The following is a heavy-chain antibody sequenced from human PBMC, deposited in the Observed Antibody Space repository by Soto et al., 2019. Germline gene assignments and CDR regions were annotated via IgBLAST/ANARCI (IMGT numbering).Heavy chain of an antibody. CDR2: ISWDGGST. V-gene: IGHV3-43D*04. CDR1: GFTFDDYA. Sequence: GGSLRLSCADSGFTFDDYAMHWVRQAPGKGLEWVSLISWDGGSTYYADSVKGRFTISRDNSKNSLYLQMNSPRAEDTALYYCAKDTKGFWSGYPGTSGGMDVWGQGTTVTVSS. CDR3: AKDTKGFWSGYPGTSGGMDV. J-gene: IGHJ6*02. D-gene: IGHD3-3*01.